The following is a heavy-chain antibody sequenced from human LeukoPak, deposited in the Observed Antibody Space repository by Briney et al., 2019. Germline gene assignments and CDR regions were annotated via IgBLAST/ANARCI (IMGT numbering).Heavy chain of an antibody. CDR1: GYSFTNYW. V-gene: IGHV5-51*01. J-gene: IGHJ5*02. CDR2: IFPGDSHT. Sequence: GESLKISCKGSGYSFTNYWIGWVRQMPGKGLEGMGIIFPGDSHTRYSPSFQGQVTMSADKSISTAYLQWSSPRASDTAMYYCARSSVNWFDPWGQGALVTVSS. CDR3: ARSSVNWFDP. D-gene: IGHD3-3*01.